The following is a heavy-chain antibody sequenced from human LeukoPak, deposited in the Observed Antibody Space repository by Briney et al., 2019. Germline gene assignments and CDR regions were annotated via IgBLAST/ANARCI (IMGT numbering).Heavy chain of an antibody. J-gene: IGHJ6*02. CDR2: ISYDGSNK. V-gene: IGHV3-30*18. D-gene: IGHD2-2*01. CDR3: AKVGCSSTSCYPRRPGYYYGMDV. CDR1: GFTFSSYG. Sequence: GGSLRLSCAASGFTFSSYGMHWVRQAPRKGLEWVAVISYDGSNKCYADSVKGRFTISRDNSKNTLYLQMNSLRAEDTAVYYCAKVGCSSTSCYPRRPGYYYGMDVWGQGTTVTVSS.